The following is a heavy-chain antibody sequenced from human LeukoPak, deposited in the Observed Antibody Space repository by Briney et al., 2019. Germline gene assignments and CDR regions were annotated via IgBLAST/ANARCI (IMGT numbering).Heavy chain of an antibody. J-gene: IGHJ5*02. CDR3: AKDPTTVTFSGWFDP. D-gene: IGHD4-17*01. V-gene: IGHV3-9*01. CDR1: GFTFDDYA. Sequence: GGSLRLSCAASGFTFDDYAMHWVRQAPGKGLEWVSGISWNSGSIGYADSVKGRFTISRDNAKNSLYLQMNSLRAEDTALYYCAKDPTTVTFSGWFDPWGQGTLVTVSS. CDR2: ISWNSGSI.